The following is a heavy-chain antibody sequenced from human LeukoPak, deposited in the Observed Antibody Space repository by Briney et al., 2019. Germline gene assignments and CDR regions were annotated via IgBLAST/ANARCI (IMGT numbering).Heavy chain of an antibody. D-gene: IGHD6-13*01. CDR1: GFTFSSYS. Sequence: GGSLRLSCAASGFTFSSYSMNWFRQAPGKGLEWVSSISSSSSYIYYADSVKGRFTISRDNAKNSLYLQVNSLRAEDTAVYYCARGRYSSSWYFDYWGQGTLVTVSS. J-gene: IGHJ4*02. CDR2: ISSSSSYI. V-gene: IGHV3-21*01. CDR3: ARGRYSSSWYFDY.